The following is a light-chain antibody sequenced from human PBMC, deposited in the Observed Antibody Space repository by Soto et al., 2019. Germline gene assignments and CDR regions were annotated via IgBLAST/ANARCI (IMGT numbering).Light chain of an antibody. CDR2: DAS. J-gene: IGKJ3*01. Sequence: EIVLTQPPATLSLSPGERATLSCRASQSVSGYLVWYQQKPGQPPRVLIYDASNRATGIPARFSGSGSGTDFTLTISSLEPEDFAVYYCLQRSNWPLTFGPGTKIDLK. V-gene: IGKV3-11*01. CDR1: QSVSGY. CDR3: LQRSNWPLT.